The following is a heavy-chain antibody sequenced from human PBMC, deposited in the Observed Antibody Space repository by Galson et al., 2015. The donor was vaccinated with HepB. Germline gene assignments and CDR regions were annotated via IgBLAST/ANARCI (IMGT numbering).Heavy chain of an antibody. CDR3: ATRGGGLVPGG. J-gene: IGHJ4*02. Sequence: SLRLSCAASGFTFSSHAMHWVRQAPGKGLEWVAGIYCDGGNAYYGDSVRGRFTITRDNSKNTLYLQMNSPKAEDTAVYYCATRGGGLVPGGWGQGSLVTVSS. CDR1: GFTFSSHA. D-gene: IGHD2-15*01. V-gene: IGHV3-30*04. CDR2: IYCDGGNA.